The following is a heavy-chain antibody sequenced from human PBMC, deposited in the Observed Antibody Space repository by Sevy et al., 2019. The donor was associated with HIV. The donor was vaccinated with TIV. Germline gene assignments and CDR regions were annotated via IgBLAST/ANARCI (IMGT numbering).Heavy chain of an antibody. Sequence: SQTLSLTCAISGDSVSSESAAWNWIRQSPSRGLEWLGRTYYRSKWYIEYAVSVKSRLTINPDTSKNQFFLQLNSVTPEDTAMYFCARGNLEFDCWGQGTMVTVSS. J-gene: IGHJ4*02. V-gene: IGHV6-1*01. CDR1: GDSVSSESAA. D-gene: IGHD1-1*01. CDR3: ARGNLEFDC. CDR2: TYYRSKWYI.